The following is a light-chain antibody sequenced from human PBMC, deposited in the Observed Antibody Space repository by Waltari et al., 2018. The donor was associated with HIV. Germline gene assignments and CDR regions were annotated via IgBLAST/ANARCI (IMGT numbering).Light chain of an antibody. J-gene: IGLJ2*01. CDR1: DIGSES. CDR3: QVWESGGDIVF. Sequence: SYVVTQTPSVSVAPGQTARITCAGDDIGSESVNWYQQKPGQAPVLVVYDDRDRPSGIPERFTGSNSGNTATLTITRVEAGDEADYYCQVWESGGDIVFFGGGTKLTVL. V-gene: IGLV3-21*02. CDR2: DDR.